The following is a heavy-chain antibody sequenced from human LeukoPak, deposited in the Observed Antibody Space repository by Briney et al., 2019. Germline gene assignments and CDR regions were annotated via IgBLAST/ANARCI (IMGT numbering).Heavy chain of an antibody. D-gene: IGHD4-17*01. CDR2: INAGNGNT. J-gene: IGHJ4*02. V-gene: IGHV1-3*01. CDR3: ARGLGGDYSDY. CDR1: GYTFTSYA. Sequence: ASVKVSCKASGYTFTSYAMHWVRQAPGQRLEWMGWINAGNGNTKYSQEFQGRVTITRDTSASTAHMELRSLRSDNTAVYYCARGLGGDYSDYWGQGTLVTVSS.